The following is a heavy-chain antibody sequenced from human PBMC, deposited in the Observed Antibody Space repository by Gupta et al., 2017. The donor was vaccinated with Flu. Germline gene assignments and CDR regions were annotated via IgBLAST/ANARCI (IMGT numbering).Heavy chain of an antibody. CDR2: SRGDDHST. CDR1: A. Sequence: ARGWVRQAPGKGREWVSNSRGDDHSTYYADAVKGRFTISRDNSKNTLYLKMNSLGVEDTAVYFCARDFYAQLLDGYDLWGQGTLVTVSS. V-gene: IGHV3-23*01. J-gene: IGHJ3*01. D-gene: IGHD2-2*01. CDR3: ARDFYAQLLDGYDL.